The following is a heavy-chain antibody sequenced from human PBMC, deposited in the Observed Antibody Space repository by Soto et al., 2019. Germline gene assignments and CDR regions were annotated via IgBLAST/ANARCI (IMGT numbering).Heavy chain of an antibody. CDR1: GFSFENTW. CDR3: STDPTWIHLWGGYFEH. CDR2: IQRTAEGGTT. D-gene: IGHD5-18*01. Sequence: EVQLVESGGGLVNPGGSLRLSCTVSGFSFENTWMNWVRQAPGKGLEWVGRIQRTAEGGTTNYAASVKGRFTISRDDSKNTMYLQMSSLKIEDTGVYYCSTDPTWIHLWGGYFEHWGQGTLVTVSS. J-gene: IGHJ4*02. V-gene: IGHV3-15*07.